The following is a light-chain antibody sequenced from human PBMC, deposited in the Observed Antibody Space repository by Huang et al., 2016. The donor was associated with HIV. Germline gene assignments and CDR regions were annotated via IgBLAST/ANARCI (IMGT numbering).Light chain of an antibody. CDR1: QSGLSSSNNKNY. Sequence: DIVMTQSPDSLAVSLGERATINCKSSQSGLSSSNNKNYLAWYQHKPGQPPKLLIYWASTREFGVPDRFSGSGSGADFTLTISNLQAEDVAVYYCQQYYSSWTFGRGTKVEIK. J-gene: IGKJ1*01. CDR3: QQYYSSWT. CDR2: WAS. V-gene: IGKV4-1*01.